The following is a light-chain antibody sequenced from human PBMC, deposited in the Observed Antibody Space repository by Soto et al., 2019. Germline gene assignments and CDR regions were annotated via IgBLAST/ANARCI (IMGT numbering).Light chain of an antibody. J-gene: IGLJ2*01. V-gene: IGLV2-14*03. CDR2: DVT. CDR3: SSYTRTTTLV. CDR1: SSDVGGYDH. Sequence: QSALTQPASVSGSPGQSITISCSGTSSDVGGYDHVSWYQHHPGKAPKLMIYDVTNRPSGVSNRFSGSKSGNTASLTISGLQAEDEADYYCSSYTRTTTLVFGGGTQLTVL.